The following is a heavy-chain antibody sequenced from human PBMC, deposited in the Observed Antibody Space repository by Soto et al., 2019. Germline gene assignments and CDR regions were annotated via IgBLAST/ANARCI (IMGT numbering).Heavy chain of an antibody. CDR1: GYTFTSYA. D-gene: IGHD2-2*01. CDR2: INAGNGNT. CDR3: ATAIADDAFDI. V-gene: IGHV1-3*01. Sequence: ASVKVSCKVSGYTFTSYAMHWVRQAPGQRLEWMGWINAGNGNTKYSQKFQGRVTITRDTSASTAYMELSSLRFEDTAVYFCATAIADDAFDIWGRGTMVTVSS. J-gene: IGHJ3*02.